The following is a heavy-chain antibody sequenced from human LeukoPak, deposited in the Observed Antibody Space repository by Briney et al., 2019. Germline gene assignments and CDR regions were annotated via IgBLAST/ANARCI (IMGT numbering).Heavy chain of an antibody. CDR3: ARLVSTTAYYFDY. J-gene: IGHJ4*02. V-gene: IGHV4-59*01. CDR1: GGSIRSYY. D-gene: IGHD4-17*01. Sequence: SETLSLTCTVSGGSIRSYYWSWIRQPPGKGLEWIGYIYYSGSTNYNPSLKSRVTISVDTSKNQFSLKLSSVTAADTAVYYCARLVSTTAYYFDYWGQGTLVTVSS. CDR2: IYYSGST.